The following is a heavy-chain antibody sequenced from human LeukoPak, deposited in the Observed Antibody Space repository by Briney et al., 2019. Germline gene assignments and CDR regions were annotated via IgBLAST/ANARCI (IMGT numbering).Heavy chain of an antibody. CDR3: AKRDRVATRHYFDY. CDR1: RFTFSSYA. CDR2: ISGSGSST. V-gene: IGHV3-23*01. D-gene: IGHD5-12*01. J-gene: IGHJ4*02. Sequence: PGGSLRLSCAASRFTFSSYAMSWVRQAPGKGLEWVSGISGSGSSTYYADSVKGRFTISRDNSKNTLSLQMYSLRAEDTAVYYCAKRDRVATRHYFDYWGQGTLVTVSS.